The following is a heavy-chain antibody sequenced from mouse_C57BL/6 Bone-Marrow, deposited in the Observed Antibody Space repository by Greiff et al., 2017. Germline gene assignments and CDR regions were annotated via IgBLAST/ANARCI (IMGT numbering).Heavy chain of an antibody. J-gene: IGHJ3*01. V-gene: IGHV5-2*01. CDR3: ASLPHYYGQERRFAY. Sequence: EVKVVESGGGLVQPGESLKLSCESNEYEFPSHDMSWVRKTPEKRLELVAAINSDGGSTYYPDTMERRFIISRDNTKKTLYLQMSSLRSEDTALYYCASLPHYYGQERRFAYWGQGTLVTVSA. D-gene: IGHD1-2*01. CDR1: EYEFPSHD. CDR2: INSDGGST.